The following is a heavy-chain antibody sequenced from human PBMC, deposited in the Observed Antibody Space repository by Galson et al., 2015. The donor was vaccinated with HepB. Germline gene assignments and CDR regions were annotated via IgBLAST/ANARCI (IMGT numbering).Heavy chain of an antibody. Sequence: SVKVSCKASGYTFTSYYMHWVRQAPGQGLEWMGIINPSGGSTSYAQKFQGRVTMTRDTSTSTVYMELSSLRSEDTAVYYCARDSGYCSSTSCYSYYYYGMDVWGQGTTVTVSS. J-gene: IGHJ6*02. D-gene: IGHD2-2*02. CDR1: GYTFTSYY. V-gene: IGHV1-46*01. CDR2: INPSGGST. CDR3: ARDSGYCSSTSCYSYYYYGMDV.